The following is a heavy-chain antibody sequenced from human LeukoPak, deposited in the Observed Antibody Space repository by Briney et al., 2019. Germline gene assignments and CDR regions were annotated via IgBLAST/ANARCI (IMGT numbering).Heavy chain of an antibody. CDR3: AKDGYNWIAFDD. V-gene: IGHV3-23*01. Sequence: PGGSLRLSCAASGFTLSTYAMHWVRQAPGKGLEWVAYISGTGFTTYYADSVKGQFTISSDSSKNTLFLQMNSLRAEDTAIYYCAKDGYNWIAFDDWGQGTLVTVSS. CDR1: GFTLSTYA. J-gene: IGHJ4*02. CDR2: ISGTGFTT. D-gene: IGHD1-20*01.